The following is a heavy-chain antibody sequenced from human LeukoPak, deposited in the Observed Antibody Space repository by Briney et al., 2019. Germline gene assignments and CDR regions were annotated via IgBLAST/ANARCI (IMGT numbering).Heavy chain of an antibody. CDR1: GGSISSSTYY. CDR3: ARHPNRIAAAGTIDY. J-gene: IGHJ4*02. Sequence: PSETLSLTCTVPGGSISSSTYYWGWIRQPPGKGLEWIGTIYYSGSTYYNPSLKSRVTISVDTSENQFSLKLSSVTAADTAVYYCARHPNRIAAAGTIDYWGQGTLVTVSS. CDR2: IYYSGST. D-gene: IGHD6-13*01. V-gene: IGHV4-39*01.